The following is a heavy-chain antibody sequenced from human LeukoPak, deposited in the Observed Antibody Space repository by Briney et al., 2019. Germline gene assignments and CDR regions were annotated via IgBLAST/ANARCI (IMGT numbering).Heavy chain of an antibody. CDR2: IRYDGSNK. Sequence: GGSMRLSCAASGFTFSSYGMHWVRQAPGKGLECVAFIRYDGSNKYYADSVKGRFTISRDNSKNTLYLQMNILRAEDTAVYYCAKEGLLRFLEWFFDYWGQGTLVTVSS. CDR3: AKEGLLRFLEWFFDY. V-gene: IGHV3-30*02. CDR1: GFTFSSYG. D-gene: IGHD3-3*01. J-gene: IGHJ4*02.